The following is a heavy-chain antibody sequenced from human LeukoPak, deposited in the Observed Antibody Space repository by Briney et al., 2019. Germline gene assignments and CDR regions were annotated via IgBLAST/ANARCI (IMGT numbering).Heavy chain of an antibody. CDR1: GFTFSSYS. J-gene: IGHJ4*02. CDR3: AREAPDFYFDY. CDR2: ISSSSSYI. V-gene: IGHV3-21*01. D-gene: IGHD2-21*02. Sequence: GGSLRLSCVASGFTFSSYSMNWVRQAPGKGLEWVSSISSSSSYIYYADSVKGRFTISRDNAKNSLYLQMNSLRAEDTAVYYCAREAPDFYFDYWGQGTLVTVSS.